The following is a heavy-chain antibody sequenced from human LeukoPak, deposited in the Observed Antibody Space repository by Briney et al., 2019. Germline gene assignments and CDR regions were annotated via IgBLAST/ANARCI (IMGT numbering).Heavy chain of an antibody. CDR3: ARDQRVDTAMAVDY. V-gene: IGHV3-21*01. J-gene: IGHJ4*02. CDR1: GFTFSSYS. CDR2: ISSSSSYI. Sequence: GGSLRLSCAASGFTFSSYSMNWVRQAPGKGLEWVSSISSSSSYIYYADSVKGRFTISRDNAKNSLYLQMNSLRAEDTAVYYCARDQRVDTAMAVDYWGQGTLVTVSS. D-gene: IGHD5-18*01.